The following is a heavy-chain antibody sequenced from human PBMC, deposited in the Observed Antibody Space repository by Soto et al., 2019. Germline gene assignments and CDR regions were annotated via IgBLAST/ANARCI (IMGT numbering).Heavy chain of an antibody. CDR2: ISGSGDNT. CDR3: AKVLLKLYYYDSSGYDY. J-gene: IGHJ4*02. Sequence: GGSLRLSCAASGFTFSNYVMSWVRQAPGKGLEWVSSISGSGDNTYYADSVKGRFTISRDNSKNTLFLQMNSLRAEDTAVYYCAKVLLKLYYYDSSGYDYWGQGTLVTVSS. CDR1: GFTFSNYV. V-gene: IGHV3-23*01. D-gene: IGHD3-22*01.